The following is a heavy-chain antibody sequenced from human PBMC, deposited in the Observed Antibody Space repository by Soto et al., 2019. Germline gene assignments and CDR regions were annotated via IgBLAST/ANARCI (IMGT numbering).Heavy chain of an antibody. CDR2: IIPIFGTA. D-gene: IGHD2-2*02. J-gene: IGHJ5*02. Sequence: GASVKVSCKASGGTFSSYAISWVRQAPGQGLEWMGGIIPIFGTANYAQKFQGRVTITADESTSTAYTELSSLRSEDTAVYYCARGGVPAAIIHHWFDPWGQGTLVTVSS. V-gene: IGHV1-69*13. CDR3: ARGGVPAAIIHHWFDP. CDR1: GGTFSSYA.